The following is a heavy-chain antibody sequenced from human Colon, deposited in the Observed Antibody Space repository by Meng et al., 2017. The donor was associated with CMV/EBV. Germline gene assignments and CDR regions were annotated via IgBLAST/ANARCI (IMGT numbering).Heavy chain of an antibody. CDR2: IYPGDSDT. Sequence: GESLKISCAASGFSFTSYWIGWVRQMPGKGLEWMGIIYPGDSDTRYSPSFQGQVTISADKSISTAYLQWSSLKASDTAMYYCATRLYYDSSVGDYWGQGTLVTVSS. CDR1: GFSFTSYW. J-gene: IGHJ4*02. V-gene: IGHV5-51*01. D-gene: IGHD3-22*01. CDR3: ATRLYYDSSVGDY.